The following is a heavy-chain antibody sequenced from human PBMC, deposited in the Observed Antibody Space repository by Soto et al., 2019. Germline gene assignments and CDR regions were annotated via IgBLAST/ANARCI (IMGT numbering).Heavy chain of an antibody. CDR1: GGTFSSYA. Sequence: SVKVSCKASGGTFSSYAISWVRQAPGQGLEWMGGIIPIFGTANYAQKFQGRVTITADKSTSTAYMELSSLRSEDTAVYYCARNGYSRGWSLDYWGQGTLVTVSP. D-gene: IGHD6-19*01. CDR3: ARNGYSRGWSLDY. V-gene: IGHV1-69*06. J-gene: IGHJ4*02. CDR2: IIPIFGTA.